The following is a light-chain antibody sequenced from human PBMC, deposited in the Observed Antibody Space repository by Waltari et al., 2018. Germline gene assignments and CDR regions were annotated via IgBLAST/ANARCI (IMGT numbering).Light chain of an antibody. CDR1: RSNIGSNY. CDR2: RNN. V-gene: IGLV1-47*01. Sequence: QPVLTQPPSASGTPGQRVTISCSGSRSNIGSNYVYWYQQVPGTAPKLLIYRNNQRPSGVPDRFSGSKSGTSASLAISGLRSEDEVDYYCAAWDDSLSGRVFGGGTKVTVL. CDR3: AAWDDSLSGRV. J-gene: IGLJ3*02.